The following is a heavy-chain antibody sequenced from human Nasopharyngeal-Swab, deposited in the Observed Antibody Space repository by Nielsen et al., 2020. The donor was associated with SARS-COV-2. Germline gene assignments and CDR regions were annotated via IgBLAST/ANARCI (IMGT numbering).Heavy chain of an antibody. CDR3: ARDQAARLSHAGY. D-gene: IGHD6-6*01. Sequence: GGSLRLSCAASGFTFSSYAMHWVRQAPGKGLEWVAVISYDGSNKYYADSVKGRFTISRDNSKNTLYLQMNSLRAEDTAVYYCARDQAARLSHAGYWGQGTLVTVSS. V-gene: IGHV3-30*04. CDR1: GFTFSSYA. CDR2: ISYDGSNK. J-gene: IGHJ4*02.